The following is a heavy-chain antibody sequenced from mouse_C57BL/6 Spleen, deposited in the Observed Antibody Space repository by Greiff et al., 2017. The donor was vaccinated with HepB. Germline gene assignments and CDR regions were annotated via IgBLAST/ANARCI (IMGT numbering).Heavy chain of an antibody. J-gene: IGHJ3*01. D-gene: IGHD2-4*01. V-gene: IGHV2-6*03. CDR3: ARGEVYDYDPWFAY. CDR2: IWSDGST. CDR1: GFSLTSYG. Sequence: VMLVESGPGLVAPSQSLSITCTVSGFSLTSYGVHWVRQPPGKGLEWLVVIWSDGSTTYNSALKSRLSISKDNSKSQVFLKMNSLQTDDTAMYYCARGEVYDYDPWFAYWGQGTLVTVSA.